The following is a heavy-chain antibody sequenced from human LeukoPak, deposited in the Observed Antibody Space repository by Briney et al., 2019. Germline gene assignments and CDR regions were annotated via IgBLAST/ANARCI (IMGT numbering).Heavy chain of an antibody. CDR3: ARSRGAGPGAYFDY. V-gene: IGHV3-33*08. D-gene: IGHD6-19*01. Sequence: GGSLRLSCAASGFTFTTYEMNWVRQAPGKGLEWVAVIWYDGSNKYYADSVKGRFTISRDNSKNTLYLQMNSLRAEDTAVYYCARSRGAGPGAYFDYWGQGTLITVSS. CDR2: IWYDGSNK. J-gene: IGHJ4*02. CDR1: GFTFTTYE.